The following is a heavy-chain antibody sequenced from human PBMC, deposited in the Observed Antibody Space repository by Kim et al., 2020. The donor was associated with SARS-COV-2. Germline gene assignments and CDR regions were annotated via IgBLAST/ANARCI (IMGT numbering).Heavy chain of an antibody. D-gene: IGHD3-22*01. CDR3: ARANYYDSSD. V-gene: IGHV3-21*01. CDR2: YI. Sequence: YIYYADSVKGRFTISRDNAKNSLYLQMNSLRAEDTAVYYCARANYYDSSDWGQGTLVTVSS. J-gene: IGHJ4*02.